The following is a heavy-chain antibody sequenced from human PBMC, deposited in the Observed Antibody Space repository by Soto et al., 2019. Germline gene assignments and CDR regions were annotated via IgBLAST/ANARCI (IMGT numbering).Heavy chain of an antibody. CDR1: GFTVSSNY. D-gene: IGHD6-13*01. CDR2: IYSGGST. CDR3: ARESSSSWPYYYYYGMDV. J-gene: IGHJ6*02. Sequence: GGSLRLSCAASGFTVSSNYMSWVRQAPGKGLEWVSVIYSGGSTYYADSVKGRFTISRDNSKNTLYLQMNSLRAEDTAVYYCARESSSSWPYYYYYGMDVWGQGTTVTVSS. V-gene: IGHV3-53*01.